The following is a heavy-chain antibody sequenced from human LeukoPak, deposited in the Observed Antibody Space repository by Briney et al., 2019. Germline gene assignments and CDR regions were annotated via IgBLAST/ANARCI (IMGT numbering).Heavy chain of an antibody. Sequence: GGSLRLSCAGSGFTFNTYTMNWVRRAPGKGLEWISSIGRTSVDKYYAASVRGRFTISRDNSKNSLYVEMSSLRAEDTAVYYCVGGDSRELWGQGTLVTVSS. V-gene: IGHV3-21*01. D-gene: IGHD3-22*01. CDR3: VGGDSREL. CDR2: IGRTSVDK. CDR1: GFTFNTYT. J-gene: IGHJ4*02.